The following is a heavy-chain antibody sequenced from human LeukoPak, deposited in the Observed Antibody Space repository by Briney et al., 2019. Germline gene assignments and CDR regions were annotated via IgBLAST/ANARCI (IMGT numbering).Heavy chain of an antibody. CDR2: IIGSGGST. CDR3: ANAPLPLDY. V-gene: IGHV3-23*01. CDR1: GFTFSIYA. Sequence: GGSLRLSCAASGFTFSIYAMSWVRQAPGKGLEWVSAIIGSGGSTYYADSVKGRFTISRDNSKNTLYLQMNSLRAEDTAVYYCANAPLPLDYWGQGTLVTVSS. J-gene: IGHJ4*02.